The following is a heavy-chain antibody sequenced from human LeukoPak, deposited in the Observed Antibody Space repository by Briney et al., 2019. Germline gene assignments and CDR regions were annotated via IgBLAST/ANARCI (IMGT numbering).Heavy chain of an antibody. Sequence: SETLSLTCTVSGGSISSSSYYWAWIRQPPGKGLDWIGSIYYSGSTYYNPSLKSRVTISVDTSKNQFSLKLSSVTAADTAVYYCARGQRYSYAPGAAFDIWGQGTMVTVSS. J-gene: IGHJ3*02. CDR3: ARGQRYSYAPGAAFDI. CDR1: GGSISSSSYY. V-gene: IGHV4-39*07. D-gene: IGHD5-18*01. CDR2: IYYSGST.